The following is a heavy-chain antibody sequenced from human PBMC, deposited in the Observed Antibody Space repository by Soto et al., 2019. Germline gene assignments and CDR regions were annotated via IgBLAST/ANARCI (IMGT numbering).Heavy chain of an antibody. D-gene: IGHD7-27*01. CDR3: GRDNWGSIDY. V-gene: IGHV4-61*08. J-gene: IGHJ4*02. CDR2: SRSV. Sequence: QMQLQDSGPGLVKPSETLSLNCVVSGGSVSSGDHAWGWIRQPPGKGLEWIGYSRSVNYKPSLRSRVTISVDTAKNQFSLKLSSVTAADTAVYYCGRDNWGSIDYWGQGTQVTVSS. CDR1: GGSVSSGDHA.